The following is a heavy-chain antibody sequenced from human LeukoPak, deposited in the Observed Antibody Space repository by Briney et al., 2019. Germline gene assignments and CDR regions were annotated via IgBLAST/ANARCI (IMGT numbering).Heavy chain of an antibody. Sequence: SETLSLTCIVSGGSISSYYWSWIRQPPGKGLEWIGYIYYSGSTNYNPSLKSRVTISVDTSKNQFSLKLSSVTAADTAVYYCAGVGYNLDYWGQGTLVTVSS. CDR1: GGSISSYY. J-gene: IGHJ4*02. V-gene: IGHV4-59*01. CDR2: IYYSGST. CDR3: AGVGYNLDY. D-gene: IGHD5-18*01.